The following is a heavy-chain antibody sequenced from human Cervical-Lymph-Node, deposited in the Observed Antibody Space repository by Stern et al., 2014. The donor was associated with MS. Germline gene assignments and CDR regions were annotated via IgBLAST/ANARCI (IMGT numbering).Heavy chain of an antibody. D-gene: IGHD2-2*01. Sequence: VQLEESGGGVVQPGRSLRLSCAASGFTFSSYAMHWVRQAPGKGLEWVAVISYDGSNKYYADSVKGRFTISRDNSKNTLYLQMNSLRAEDTAVYYCARDGSTGPYYFDYWGQGTLVTVSS. CDR3: ARDGSTGPYYFDY. CDR1: GFTFSSYA. J-gene: IGHJ4*02. V-gene: IGHV3-30*01. CDR2: ISYDGSNK.